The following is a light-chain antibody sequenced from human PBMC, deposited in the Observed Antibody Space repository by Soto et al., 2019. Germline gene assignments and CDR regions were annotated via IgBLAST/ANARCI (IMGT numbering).Light chain of an antibody. CDR1: QRVSTF. Sequence: EIVLTQSPGTLSLSPGDRATLSCRASQRVSTFLAWYQQRPGQAPRLLIYGASSRATGIPDRFSGSGSGTDFTLTISRLEPVDFAVYYCQQYNNWPLTFGGGTKVDIK. CDR2: GAS. V-gene: IGKV3-20*01. CDR3: QQYNNWPLT. J-gene: IGKJ4*01.